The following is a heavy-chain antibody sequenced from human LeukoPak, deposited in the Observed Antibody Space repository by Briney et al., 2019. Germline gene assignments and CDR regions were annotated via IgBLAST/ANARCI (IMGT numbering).Heavy chain of an antibody. Sequence: SETLSLTCTVSGGSISSYYWSWIRQPPGKGLEWIGYIYYSGSTNYNPSLKSRVTISVDTSKNQFSLRLSSVTAADTAVYYCARDGTLSSGWPFDYWGQGTLVTVSS. D-gene: IGHD6-19*01. CDR3: ARDGTLSSGWPFDY. J-gene: IGHJ4*02. V-gene: IGHV4-59*12. CDR2: IYYSGST. CDR1: GGSISSYY.